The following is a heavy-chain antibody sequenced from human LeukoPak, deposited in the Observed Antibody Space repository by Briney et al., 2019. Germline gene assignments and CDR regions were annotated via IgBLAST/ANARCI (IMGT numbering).Heavy chain of an antibody. CDR2: IYPGDSDT. Sequence: GESLKISCKGSGYSFTSYWIGWVRQMPGKGLEWMGIIYPGDSDTRYSPSFQGQVTISADKSISTAYLQWSSLKASDTAMYYCARLPARLRLEELSYTFFDYWGQGTLVTVSS. V-gene: IGHV5-51*01. J-gene: IGHJ4*02. D-gene: IGHD3-16*02. CDR3: ARLPARLRLEELSYTFFDY. CDR1: GYSFTSYW.